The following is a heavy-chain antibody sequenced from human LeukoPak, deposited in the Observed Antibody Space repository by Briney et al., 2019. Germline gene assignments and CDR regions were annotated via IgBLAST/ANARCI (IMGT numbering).Heavy chain of an antibody. V-gene: IGHV4-59*01. CDR1: GGSISSYY. Sequence: SETLSLTCTVSGGSISSYYWSWLRQPPGKGLEWIGYIYYSGSTNYNPSLKSRVTISVDTSKNQFSLKLSSVTAADTAVYYCARDRSYYGDNAFDIWGQGTMVTVSS. CDR3: ARDRSYYGDNAFDI. CDR2: IYYSGST. J-gene: IGHJ3*02. D-gene: IGHD1-26*01.